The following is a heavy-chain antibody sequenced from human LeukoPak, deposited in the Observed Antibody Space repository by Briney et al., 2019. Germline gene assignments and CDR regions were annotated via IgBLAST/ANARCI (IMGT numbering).Heavy chain of an antibody. CDR1: GFTFSSYW. J-gene: IGHJ4*02. Sequence: PGGSLRLSSAASGFTFSSYWMSWVRQAPGKGLEWVANIKQDGSEKYYVDSVKGRFTISRDDAKNSLYLQMNSLRAEDTAVYYCARDREYYYDSSGYYPFLFDYWGQGTLVTVSS. CDR2: IKQDGSEK. D-gene: IGHD3-22*01. V-gene: IGHV3-7*01. CDR3: ARDREYYYDSSGYYPFLFDY.